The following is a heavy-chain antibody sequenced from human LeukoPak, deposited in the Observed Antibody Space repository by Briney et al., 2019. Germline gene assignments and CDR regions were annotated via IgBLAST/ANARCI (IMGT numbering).Heavy chain of an antibody. CDR3: ARDLVRKYSPIGY. J-gene: IGHJ4*02. CDR2: INHSGST. D-gene: IGHD5-18*01. Sequence: PSETLSLTCAVYGGSFSGYYWSWIRQPPGKGLEWIGEINHSGSTNYNPSLKSRVTISVDTSKNQFSLKLSSVTAADTAVYYCARDLVRKYSPIGYWGQGTLVTVSS. CDR1: GGSFSGYY. V-gene: IGHV4-34*01.